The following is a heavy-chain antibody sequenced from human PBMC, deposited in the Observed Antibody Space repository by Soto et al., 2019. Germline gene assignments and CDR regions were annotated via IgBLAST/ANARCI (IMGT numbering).Heavy chain of an antibody. Sequence: PGGSLRLSCAASGFTFSSYEMNWVRQAPGKGLEWVSYISSSGSTIYYADSVKGRFTISRDNAKNSLYLQMNSLRAEDTAVYYCARDRGCSSTSCYSSGEFDPWGQGTLVTVSS. V-gene: IGHV3-48*03. CDR2: ISSSGSTI. J-gene: IGHJ5*02. CDR3: ARDRGCSSTSCYSSGEFDP. CDR1: GFTFSSYE. D-gene: IGHD2-2*02.